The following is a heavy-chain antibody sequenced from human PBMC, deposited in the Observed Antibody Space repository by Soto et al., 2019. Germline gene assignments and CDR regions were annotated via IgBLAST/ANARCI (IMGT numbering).Heavy chain of an antibody. CDR2: ISYDGSNK. V-gene: IGHV3-30-3*01. CDR1: GFTFSSYA. Sequence: QVQLVESGGGVVQPGRSLRLSCAASGFTFSSYAMHWVRQAPGKGLEWVAVISYDGSNKYYADSLKGRFTISRDLSKNTLYLQMNSLRPEDTAVYYCARASGLLVDYWGQGPLVPVSS. CDR3: ARASGLLVDY. J-gene: IGHJ4*02. D-gene: IGHD5-12*01.